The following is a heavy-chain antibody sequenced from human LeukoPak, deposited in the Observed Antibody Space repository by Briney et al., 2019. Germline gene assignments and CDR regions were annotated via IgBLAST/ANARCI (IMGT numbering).Heavy chain of an antibody. CDR3: ARLRRNIANH. V-gene: IGHV4-61*02. Sequence: QVQLQESGPGLVKPSQTLSLTCNVSGGSISIGTYYWSWIRQPAGKGLEWIGRLSNTGSSDYNHSLKSRVSIVIDTSKNQFSLKLSSVTAADTAVYFCARLRRNIANHWGQGTLVTVSS. CDR1: GGSISIGTYY. J-gene: IGHJ5*02. CDR2: LSNTGSS. D-gene: IGHD2/OR15-2a*01.